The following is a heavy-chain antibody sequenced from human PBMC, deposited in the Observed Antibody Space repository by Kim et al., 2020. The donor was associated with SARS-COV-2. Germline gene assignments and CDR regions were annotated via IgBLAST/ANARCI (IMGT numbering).Heavy chain of an antibody. Sequence: GGSLRLSCAASGFTFSSYSMNWVRQAPGKGLEWVSSISSSSSYIYYADSVKGRFTISRDNAKNSLYLQMNSLRAEDTAVYYCARVAGITYYYYGMDVWGQGTTVTVSS. J-gene: IGHJ6*02. D-gene: IGHD6-19*01. CDR3: ARVAGITYYYYGMDV. CDR1: GFTFSSYS. CDR2: ISSSSSYI. V-gene: IGHV3-21*01.